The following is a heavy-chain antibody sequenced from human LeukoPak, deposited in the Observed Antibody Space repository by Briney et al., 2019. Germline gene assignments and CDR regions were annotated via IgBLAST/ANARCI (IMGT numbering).Heavy chain of an antibody. J-gene: IGHJ4*02. CDR3: ARGGIAAPIGY. CDR2: IYDSGST. V-gene: IGHV4-30-4*01. Sequence: KPSETLSLTCTVSGGSISSGDYYWSWIRQPPGKGLEWIGYIYDSGSTYYNPSLKSRVTISVDTSKNQLSLKLSSVTAADTAVYYCARGGIAAPIGYWGQGTLVTVSS. D-gene: IGHD6-13*01. CDR1: GGSISSGDYY.